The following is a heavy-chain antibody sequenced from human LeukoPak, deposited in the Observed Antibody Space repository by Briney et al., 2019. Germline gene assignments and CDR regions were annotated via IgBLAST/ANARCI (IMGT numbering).Heavy chain of an antibody. CDR1: GYSFTSYW. V-gene: IGHV5-51*01. J-gene: IGHJ4*02. Sequence: GESLKISCKDSGYSFTSYWIGWVRQMPGKGLEWMGIIYPGDSDTRYSPSFQGQVTISADKSISTAYLQWSSLKASDTAMYYCARTYCGGDCYRGYYFDYWGQGTLVTVSS. CDR2: IYPGDSDT. D-gene: IGHD2-21*02. CDR3: ARTYCGGDCYRGYYFDY.